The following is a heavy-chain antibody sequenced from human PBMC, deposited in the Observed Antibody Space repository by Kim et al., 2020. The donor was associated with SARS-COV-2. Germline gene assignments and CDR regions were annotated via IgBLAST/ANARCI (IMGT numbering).Heavy chain of an antibody. CDR2: ISPYNGNT. D-gene: IGHD3-3*01. J-gene: IGHJ4*02. CDR1: GYYFTNYG. V-gene: IGHV1-18*01. Sequence: ASVKVSCKTSGYYFTNYGVTWVRQAPGQGLEWMGWISPYNGNTNSAQKFHGRVTMTTDTSSSTAYMELRSLRPDDTAVYYCASDSMICGVFRPLYWGQGTLVIVAS. CDR3: ASDSMICGVFRPLY.